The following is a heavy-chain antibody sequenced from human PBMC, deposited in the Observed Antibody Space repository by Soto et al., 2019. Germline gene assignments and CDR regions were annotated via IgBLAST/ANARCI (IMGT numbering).Heavy chain of an antibody. V-gene: IGHV1-69*13. CDR2: IIPIFGTA. D-gene: IGHD2-15*01. CDR1: GGTFSSYA. J-gene: IGHJ6*02. Sequence: SVKVSCKASGGTFSSYAISWVRQAPGQGLEWMGGIIPIFGTANYAQKLQGRVTITADESTSTAYMELSSLRSEDTAVYYCACSCSPPYCSGGSCYAQDNFYYYYGMDVWGQGTTVTVSS. CDR3: ACSCSPPYCSGGSCYAQDNFYYYYGMDV.